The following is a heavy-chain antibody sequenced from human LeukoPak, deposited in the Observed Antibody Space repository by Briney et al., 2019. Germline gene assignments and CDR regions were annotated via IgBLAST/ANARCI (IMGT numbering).Heavy chain of an antibody. CDR2: IYYRGSP. J-gene: IGHJ4*02. CDR1: GDSISSYY. V-gene: IGHV4-59*01. D-gene: IGHD6-13*01. Sequence: SETLSLTCIVSGDSISSYYWSGIRQPPGKGLEWIGNIYYRGSPNYNPSLKSRVTISMDTSKNLFSLKLSSVTAADTAVYYCARDRRAAGSIFDYWGQGTLVTVSS. CDR3: ARDRRAAGSIFDY.